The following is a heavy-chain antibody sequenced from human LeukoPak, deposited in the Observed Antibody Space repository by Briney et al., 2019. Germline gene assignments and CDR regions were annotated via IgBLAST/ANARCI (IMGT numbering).Heavy chain of an antibody. CDR1: GFTFTDYY. CDR3: ARIYGWTTSGTYDLTDY. Sequence: ASVKVSCKASGFTFTDYYIHWVRQAPGQGLEWMGRINLNSGATNCAQKFQDKVTMTRDTSITTAYMELRSLTSDDTAIYYCARIYGWTTSGTYDLTDYWGQGTLVTVSS. D-gene: IGHD1-26*01. CDR2: INLNSGAT. V-gene: IGHV1-2*06. J-gene: IGHJ4*02.